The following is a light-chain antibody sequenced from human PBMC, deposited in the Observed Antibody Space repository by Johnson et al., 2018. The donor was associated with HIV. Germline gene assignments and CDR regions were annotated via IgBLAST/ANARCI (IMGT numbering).Light chain of an antibody. CDR1: SSTFGNSY. Sequence: QSVLTQPPSVSAAPGQRVTISCSGASSTFGNSYISWYQLLPGSPPKLLVFKNNERPSGIPDRFSGSNSGTSATLDITGLQTGDKADYYCATWDTSLSTGGVFGTGTKVTVL. CDR3: ATWDTSLSTGGV. CDR2: KNN. J-gene: IGLJ1*01. V-gene: IGLV1-51*02.